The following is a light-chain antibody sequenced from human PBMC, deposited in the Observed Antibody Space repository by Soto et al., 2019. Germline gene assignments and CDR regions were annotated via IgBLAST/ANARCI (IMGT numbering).Light chain of an antibody. V-gene: IGLV2-14*01. J-gene: IGLJ1*01. CDR1: SGDVGGYNY. CDR3: SSYTSSSTLV. Sequence: QSVLTQPASVSGSPGQSITISCTGTSGDVGGYNYVSWYQQSSGKAPKLMIYEVSNRPSGVSNRFSGSKSGNTASLTISGLLGEDEADYFCSSYTSSSTLVFGAGTKLTVL. CDR2: EVS.